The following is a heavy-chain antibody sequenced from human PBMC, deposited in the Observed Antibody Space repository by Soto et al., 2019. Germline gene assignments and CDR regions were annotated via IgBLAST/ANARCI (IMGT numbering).Heavy chain of an antibody. CDR2: ISYDGSNK. CDR3: AKDLAAAGLDY. J-gene: IGHJ4*02. D-gene: IGHD6-13*01. CDR1: GFTFSSYG. V-gene: IGHV3-30*18. Sequence: QVQLVESGGGVVQPGRSLRLSCAASGFTFSSYGMHWVRQAPGKGLEWVAVISYDGSNKDYADSVKGRFTISRDNSKNTLYLQMNSLRAEDTAVYYCAKDLAAAGLDYWGQGTLVTVSS.